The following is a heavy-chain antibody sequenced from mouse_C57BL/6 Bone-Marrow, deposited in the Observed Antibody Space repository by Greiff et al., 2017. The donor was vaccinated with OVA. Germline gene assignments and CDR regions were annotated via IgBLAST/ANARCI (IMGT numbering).Heavy chain of an antibody. CDR3: ARDYGSRRDWYFDV. CDR1: GYAFSSSW. V-gene: IGHV1-82*01. CDR2: IYPGDGDT. Sequence: VMLVESGPELVKPGASVKISCKASGYAFSSSWMNWVKQRPGKGLEWIGRIYPGDGDTNYNGKFKGKATLTADKSSSTAYMQLSSLTSEDSAVYFCARDYGSRRDWYFDVWGTGTTVTVSS. D-gene: IGHD1-1*01. J-gene: IGHJ1*03.